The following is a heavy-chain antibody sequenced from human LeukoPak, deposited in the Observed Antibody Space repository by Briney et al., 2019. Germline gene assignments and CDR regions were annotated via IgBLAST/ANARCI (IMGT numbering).Heavy chain of an antibody. CDR3: ARDLPYDSSGYYSDYFDY. V-gene: IGHV1-2*02. Sequence: ASVKVSCKASGYTFTGYYMHWVRQAPGQGLESMGWINPNSGGTNYAQKFQGRVTMTRDTSISTAYMELSRLRSDDTAVYYCARDLPYDSSGYYSDYFDYWGQGTLVTVSS. D-gene: IGHD3-22*01. CDR2: INPNSGGT. CDR1: GYTFTGYY. J-gene: IGHJ4*02.